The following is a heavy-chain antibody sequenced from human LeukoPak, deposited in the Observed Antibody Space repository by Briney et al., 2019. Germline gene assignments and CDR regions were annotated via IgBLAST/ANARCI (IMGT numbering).Heavy chain of an antibody. CDR1: GFTVSSNY. D-gene: IGHD5-24*01. CDR2: IYSGGST. CDR3: ALGAEMATTYDY. V-gene: IGHV3-66*01. J-gene: IGHJ4*02. Sequence: GGPLRLSCAASGFTVSSNYMSWVRQAPGKGLEWVSVIYSGGSTYYADSVKGRFTISRDNSKNTLYLQMNSLRAEDTAVYYCALGAEMATTYDYWGQGTLVTVSS.